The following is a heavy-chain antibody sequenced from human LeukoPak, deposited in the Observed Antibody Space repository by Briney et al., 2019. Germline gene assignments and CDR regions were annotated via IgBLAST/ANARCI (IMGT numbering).Heavy chain of an antibody. J-gene: IGHJ4*02. CDR3: ARDRRSTSGDFDY. Sequence: EASVKVSCKASGYTLSTYGISWVRQAPGQRLEWMGWISANNDNTNYAQKFQGRVIMVTDTSTNTAYMELRSLRSDDTAVYFCARDRRSTSGDFDYWGQGTLVTVSS. D-gene: IGHD2-15*01. CDR1: GYTLSTYG. CDR2: ISANNDNT. V-gene: IGHV1-18*01.